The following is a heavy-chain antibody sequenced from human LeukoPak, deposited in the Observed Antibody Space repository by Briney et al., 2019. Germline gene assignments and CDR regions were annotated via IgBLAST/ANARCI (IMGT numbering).Heavy chain of an antibody. CDR1: GFTFSNYA. V-gene: IGHV3-23*01. CDR2: ISNSGGTT. CDR3: AKSGCSSTSCYSILSGWLDP. D-gene: IGHD2-2*02. J-gene: IGHJ5*02. Sequence: GGSLRLSCAAAGFTFSNYALNWVRQAPGKGLEWVSGISNSGGTTYYADSVKGRFTISRDNSKNTLYLQMNSLRAEDTAVYYCAKSGCSSTSCYSILSGWLDPWGQGTLVTVSS.